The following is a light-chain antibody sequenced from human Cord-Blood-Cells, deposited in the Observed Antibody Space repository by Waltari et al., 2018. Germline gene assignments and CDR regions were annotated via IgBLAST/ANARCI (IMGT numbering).Light chain of an antibody. CDR1: SLRSYY. V-gene: IGLV3-19*01. CDR3: SARDSSCNHVV. Sequence: SSELTQDPAVSVALGQTVRITCQGDSLRSYYASWYQQKPGQAPVLVNYGKNNRPSGIPDRFSGSSSGNTASLTITGAQAVDEADYYCSARDSSCNHVVFGGGTKLSVL. J-gene: IGLJ2*01. CDR2: GKN.